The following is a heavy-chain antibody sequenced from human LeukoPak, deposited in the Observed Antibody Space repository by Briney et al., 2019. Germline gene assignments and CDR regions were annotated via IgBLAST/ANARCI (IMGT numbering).Heavy chain of an antibody. CDR3: AVDYGDYIDAFDI. Sequence: PGGALRLSRAASGFTFSSYTIHWVRQAPGKGLGGGAVISNDGTNEYYADSIKGRFTISRDNSKNTLYLQMNSLTGGDTAVYYCAVDYGDYIDAFDIWGQGTMVTVSS. D-gene: IGHD4-17*01. CDR1: GFTFSSYT. CDR2: ISNDGTNE. J-gene: IGHJ3*02. V-gene: IGHV3-30*04.